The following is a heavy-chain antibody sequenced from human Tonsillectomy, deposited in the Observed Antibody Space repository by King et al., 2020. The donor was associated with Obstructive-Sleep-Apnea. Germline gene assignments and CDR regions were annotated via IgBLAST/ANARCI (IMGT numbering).Heavy chain of an antibody. J-gene: IGHJ3*02. Sequence: VQLVESGGGLVQPGGSLRLSCAASGFTFSSYAMSWVRQAPGKGLEYVAAISVSVGSTYYASSVKGRVTISRDNSKTTLYLQMNSLRAEDTAVYYCAKGGYNYGDAFDIWGQGTMVTVSS. CDR2: ISVSVGST. CDR3: AKGGYNYGDAFDI. D-gene: IGHD5-18*01. CDR1: GFTFSSYA. V-gene: IGHV3-23*04.